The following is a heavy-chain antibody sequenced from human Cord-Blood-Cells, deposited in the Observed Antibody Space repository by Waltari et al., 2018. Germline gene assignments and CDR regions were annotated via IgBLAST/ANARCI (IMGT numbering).Heavy chain of an antibody. J-gene: IGHJ4*02. D-gene: IGHD6-13*01. V-gene: IGHV3-30-3*01. CDR1: GFPLSIYA. CDR3: ARDSSSWYY. CDR2: ISYDGSNK. Sequence: QVQLVESGGCVVQPGRSLRLSCGASGFPLSIYAMHWVRQAPGKGLEWVAVISYDGSNKYYADSVKGRFTISRDNSKNTLYLQMNSLRAEDTAVYYCARDSSSWYYWGQGTLVTVSS.